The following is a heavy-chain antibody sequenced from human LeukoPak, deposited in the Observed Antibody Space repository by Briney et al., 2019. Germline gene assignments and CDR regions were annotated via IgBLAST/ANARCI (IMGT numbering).Heavy chain of an antibody. CDR1: GGSFSGYY. J-gene: IGHJ4*02. CDR2: IYYSGST. Sequence: SSETLSLTCAVYGGSFSGYYWSWIRQPPEKGLEWIGYIYYSGSTNYNPSLKSRVTISVDTSKNQFSLKLSSVTAADTAVYYCARGRSPFYWGQGTLVTVSS. V-gene: IGHV4-59*01. CDR3: ARGRSPFY.